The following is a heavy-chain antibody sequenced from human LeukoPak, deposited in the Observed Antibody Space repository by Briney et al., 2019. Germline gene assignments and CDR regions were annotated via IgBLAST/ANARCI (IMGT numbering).Heavy chain of an antibody. J-gene: IGHJ4*02. CDR1: GFTISRYW. CDR2: IKQDGSEK. CDR3: ARDSGGALDC. V-gene: IGHV3-7*01. Sequence: GGSLRLSCAASGFTISRYWMVWVRQAPGKVLDWVANIKQDGSEKNYGDSVKGRFTISRDNAKNSLYLQINSLRVEDTAVYYCARDSGGALDCWGQGTLVTVSS. D-gene: IGHD3-10*01.